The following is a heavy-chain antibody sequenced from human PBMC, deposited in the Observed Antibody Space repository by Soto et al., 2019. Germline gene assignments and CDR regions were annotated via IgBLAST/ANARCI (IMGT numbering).Heavy chain of an antibody. CDR1: GYTFTSYG. V-gene: IGHV1-18*01. D-gene: IGHD3-9*01. CDR2: ISAYNGNT. CDR3: ARLSEDYDILTGYFQCFDY. Sequence: ASVKVSCKASGYTFTSYGISWVRQAPGQGLEWMGWISAYNGNTNYAQKLQGRVTMTTDTSTSTAYMELRSLRSDDTAVYYCARLSEDYDILTGYFQCFDYWGQGTLVTVSS. J-gene: IGHJ4*02.